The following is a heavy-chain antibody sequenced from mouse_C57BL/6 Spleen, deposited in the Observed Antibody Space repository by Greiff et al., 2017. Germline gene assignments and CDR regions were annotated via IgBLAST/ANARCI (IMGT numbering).Heavy chain of an antibody. J-gene: IGHJ4*01. V-gene: IGHV1-59*01. CDR3: ARTAQASGYAMDD. Sequence: QVQLQQPGAELVRPGTSVKLSCKASGYTFTSYWMHWVKQRPGQGLEWIGVIDPSDSYTNYNQKFKGQATLTVDTSSSTAYMQLSSLTSEDSAVYYCARTAQASGYAMDDWGQGTSVTVSS. D-gene: IGHD3-2*02. CDR2: IDPSDSYT. CDR1: GYTFTSYW.